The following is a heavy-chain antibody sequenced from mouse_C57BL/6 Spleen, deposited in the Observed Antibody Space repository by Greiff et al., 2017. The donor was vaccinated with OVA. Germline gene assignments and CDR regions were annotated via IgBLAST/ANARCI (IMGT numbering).Heavy chain of an antibody. CDR1: GYTFTSYW. D-gene: IGHD1-1*01. CDR2: IHPNSGST. J-gene: IGHJ2*01. V-gene: IGHV1-64*01. CDR3: ARSITTEVATDY. Sequence: QVQLQQPGAELVKPGASVKLSCKASGYTFTSYWMHWVKQRPGQGLEWIGMIHPNSGSTNYNEKFKSKATLTVDKSSSTAYMQLSSLTSEDSAVYYCARSITTEVATDYWGQGTTLTVSS.